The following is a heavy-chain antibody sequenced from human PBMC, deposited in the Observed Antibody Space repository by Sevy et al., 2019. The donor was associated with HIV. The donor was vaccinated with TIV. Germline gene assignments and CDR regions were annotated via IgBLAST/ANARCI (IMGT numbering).Heavy chain of an antibody. CDR3: ARWAPLYYDSSGYYYYFDY. V-gene: IGHV3-20*04. D-gene: IGHD3-22*01. J-gene: IGHJ4*02. CDR1: GFTFDDYG. Sequence: GGSLRLSCAASGFTFDDYGMSWVRQAPGKGLEWVSGINWNGGSTGYADSVKGRFTISRDNAKNSLYLQMNSLRAEDTALYYCARWAPLYYDSSGYYYYFDYWGRGTLVTVSS. CDR2: INWNGGST.